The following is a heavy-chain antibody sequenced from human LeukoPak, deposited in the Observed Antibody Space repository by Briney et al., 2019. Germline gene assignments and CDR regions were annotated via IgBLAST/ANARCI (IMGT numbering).Heavy chain of an antibody. CDR3: AKAKYSSGWKDYYYYGMDV. Sequence: GGSLRLSCAASGFTFSSYAVSWVRQAPGKGLAWVSAISDSGGSTQYADSVKGRFTISRDNSKNTLYLQMNSLRAEDTAVYYCAKAKYSSGWKDYYYYGMDVWGQGTTVTVSS. V-gene: IGHV3-23*01. D-gene: IGHD6-19*01. J-gene: IGHJ6*02. CDR2: ISDSGGST. CDR1: GFTFSSYA.